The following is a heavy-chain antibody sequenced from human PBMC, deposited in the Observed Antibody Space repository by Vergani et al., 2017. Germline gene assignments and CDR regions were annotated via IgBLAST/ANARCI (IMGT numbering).Heavy chain of an antibody. J-gene: IGHJ4*02. CDR3: ARDGTVRGDGPFADY. CDR1: GGSFSGYY. V-gene: IGHV4-34*01. D-gene: IGHD3-10*01. CDR2: IYYSGST. Sequence: QVQLQQWGAGLLKPSETLSLTCAVYGGSFSGYYWSWIRQPPGKGLEWIGYIYYSGSTYYNPSLKSRVTISVDTSKNQFSLKLSSVTAADTAVYYCARDGTVRGDGPFADYWGQGTLVTVSS.